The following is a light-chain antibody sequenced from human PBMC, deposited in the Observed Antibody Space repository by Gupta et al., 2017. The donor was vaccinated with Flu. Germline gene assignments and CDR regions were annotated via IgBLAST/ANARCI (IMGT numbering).Light chain of an antibody. V-gene: IGKV3-15*01. Sequence: ATLSVSPGERATLSCRASQSVSSNLAWYQQKPGQAPRLLIYGASTRDTGIPARFSGSGSGTEFTLTISSRQSEDFAVYYCQQYNNWPTWTFGQGTKVEIK. CDR1: QSVSSN. CDR2: GAS. CDR3: QQYNNWPTWT. J-gene: IGKJ1*01.